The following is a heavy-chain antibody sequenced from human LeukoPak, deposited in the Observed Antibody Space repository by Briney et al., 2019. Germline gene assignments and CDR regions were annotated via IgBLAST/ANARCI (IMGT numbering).Heavy chain of an antibody. D-gene: IGHD4-11*01. CDR3: ARVPYSDYGRVDY. CDR2: IYHSGST. J-gene: IGHJ4*02. CDR1: GGSISSSNW. V-gene: IGHV4-4*02. Sequence: SGTLSLTCAASGGSISSSNWWSWVRQPPGKGLEWIGEIYHSGSTNYNPSLKSRVTISVDKSKNQFSLKLSSVTAADTAVYYCARVPYSDYGRVDYWGQGTLVTVSS.